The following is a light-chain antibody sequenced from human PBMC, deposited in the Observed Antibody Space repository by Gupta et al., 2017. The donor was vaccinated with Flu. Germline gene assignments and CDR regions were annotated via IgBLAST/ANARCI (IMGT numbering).Light chain of an antibody. J-gene: IGLJ2*01. CDR1: SSDVGGYDY. Sequence: QSALTQPASVSGSPGQSITISCSGTSSDVGGYDYVSWYQQHPGKAPKLIIFAVNDRPSGVSNRFSGSKSGSTASLTISGLQAEDEADYYCSSYTSGTSLLVFGGGTKVTVL. CDR3: SSYTSGTSLLV. V-gene: IGLV2-14*03. CDR2: AVN.